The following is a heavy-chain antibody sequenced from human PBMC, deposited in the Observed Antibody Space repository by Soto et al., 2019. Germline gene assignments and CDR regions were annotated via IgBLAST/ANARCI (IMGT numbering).Heavy chain of an antibody. CDR2: FYYIGST. CDR3: AGRNSLASVSLNFRELSNYKWIDP. D-gene: IGHD3-16*02. CDR1: GGSIGSGDYY. V-gene: IGHV4-39*01. Sequence: PSETLSLTCTVSGGSIGSGDYYWGWFRQPPGKGLEWIARFYYIGSTYYNPSLKSRVTISVDTSNNQFSLNLNSVTASDTAVYYCAGRNSLASVSLNFRELSNYKWIDPWGPGTLVTVSS. J-gene: IGHJ5*02.